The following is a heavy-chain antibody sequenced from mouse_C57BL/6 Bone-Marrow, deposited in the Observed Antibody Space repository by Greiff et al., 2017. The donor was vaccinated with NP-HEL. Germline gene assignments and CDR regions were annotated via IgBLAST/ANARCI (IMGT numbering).Heavy chain of an antibody. CDR1: GYSITSGYD. CDR3: ARDGDYDGKGAMDY. D-gene: IGHD1-1*01. J-gene: IGHJ4*01. Sequence: EVKLVESGPGMVKPSQSLSLTCTVTGYSITSGYDWHWIRHFPGNKLEWMGYISYSGSTNYNPSLESRISITHDTSKNHFFLKLNSVTTEDTATYYSARDGDYDGKGAMDYWGQGTSVTVSS. V-gene: IGHV3-1*01. CDR2: ISYSGST.